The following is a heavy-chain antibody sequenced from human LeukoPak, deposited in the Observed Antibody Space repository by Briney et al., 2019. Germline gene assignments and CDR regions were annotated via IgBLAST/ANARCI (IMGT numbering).Heavy chain of an antibody. J-gene: IGHJ4*02. D-gene: IGHD2-2*01. Sequence: PGGSLRLSCASSSFTFSKTWMSWVRQAPWKGLEWVGRVKSENEGGTTEYAAPVKGRFTISRDDPKKTVSLQMNSLKTEDTAMYFCTTELYCSSTTCPLTFDTWGQGTLVTVSS. CDR1: SFTFSKTW. CDR2: VKSENEGGTT. V-gene: IGHV3-15*01. CDR3: TTELYCSSTTCPLTFDT.